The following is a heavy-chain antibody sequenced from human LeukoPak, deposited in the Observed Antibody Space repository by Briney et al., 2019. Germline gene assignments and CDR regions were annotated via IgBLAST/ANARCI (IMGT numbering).Heavy chain of an antibody. CDR3: AREIGPRQLHLWGSAFDY. CDR2: INPSGGTT. V-gene: IGHV1-46*01. D-gene: IGHD5-18*01. J-gene: IGHJ4*02. Sequence: ASVKVSCKAFGYTFINYYMHWVRQAPGQGLEWMGIINPSGGTTSYAQNFQGRVTMTRDTSTSTVYMELSSLRSEDTAVYYCAREIGPRQLHLWGSAFDYWGQGTLVTVSS. CDR1: GYTFINYY.